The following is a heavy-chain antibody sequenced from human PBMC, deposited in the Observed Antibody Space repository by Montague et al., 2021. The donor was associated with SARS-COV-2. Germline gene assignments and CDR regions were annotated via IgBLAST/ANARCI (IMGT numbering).Heavy chain of an antibody. V-gene: IGHV1-18*01. CDR3: ARLSYDFWSGSVDY. CDR2: ISPYNGKA. J-gene: IGHJ4*02. Sequence: VKVSCKASGYTFTNYGIHWVRQAPGQGLEWMGWISPYNGKADFAQNVQGRITMTTDTSTSTAYLDLRSLSSDDTAVYYCARLSYDFWSGSVDYWGQGTLVTVSS. D-gene: IGHD3/OR15-3a*01. CDR1: GYTFTNYG.